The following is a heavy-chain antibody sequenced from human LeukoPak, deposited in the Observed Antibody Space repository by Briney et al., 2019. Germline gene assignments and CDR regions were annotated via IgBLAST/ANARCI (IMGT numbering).Heavy chain of an antibody. J-gene: IGHJ4*02. D-gene: IGHD3-22*01. CDR1: GLTLSNVW. V-gene: IGHV3-15*07. CDR3: AQGSGQYYEY. Sequence: GGSLRLSCAVSGLTLSNVWMNWIRQAPGKGLEWVGRIKSKTAGGTTDFAAPVKGRFSISRDDSQNMLYLQMNSLTSEDSAVYYCAQGSGQYYEYWGQGTLVTVSS. CDR2: IKSKTAGGTT.